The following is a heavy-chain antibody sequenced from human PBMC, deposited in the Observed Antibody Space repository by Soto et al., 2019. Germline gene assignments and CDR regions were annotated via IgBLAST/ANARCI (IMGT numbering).Heavy chain of an antibody. D-gene: IGHD4-17*01. CDR1: GGSISSSSYY. V-gene: IGHV4-39*01. CDR2: IYYSGST. J-gene: IGHJ6*03. CDR3: ARQFGYGPPATVTTYYYYYMDV. Sequence: PSETLSLTCTVSGGSISSSSYYWGWIRQPPGKGLEWIGSIYYSGSTYYNPSLKSRVTISVDTSKNQFSLKLSSVTAADTAVYYCARQFGYGPPATVTTYYYYYMDVWGKGTTVTVSS.